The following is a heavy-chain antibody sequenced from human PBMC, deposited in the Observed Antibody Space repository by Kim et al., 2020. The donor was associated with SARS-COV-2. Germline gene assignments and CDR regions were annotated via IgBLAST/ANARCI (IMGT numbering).Heavy chain of an antibody. CDR3: AADGGRAAADRR. V-gene: IGHV3-21*01. CDR2: ISHGSTFI. J-gene: IGHJ4*02. CDR1: GFTFTTSD. Sequence: GGSLRLSCAASGFTFTTSDMNWVRQAPGKGLEWVSFISHGSTFIYYADSVKGRFTISRDNAKNSLFVQMNSLRAEDTAVYYCAADGGRAAADRRWGQGTLVTVS. D-gene: IGHD2-15*01.